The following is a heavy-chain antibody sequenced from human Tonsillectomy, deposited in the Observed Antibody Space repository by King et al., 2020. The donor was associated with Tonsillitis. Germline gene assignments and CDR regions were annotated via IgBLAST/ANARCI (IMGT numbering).Heavy chain of an antibody. CDR1: GFTFSSYA. CDR2: ISGSGGST. CDR3: AKAITMIVVVILDY. D-gene: IGHD3-22*01. Sequence: VQLVESGGGLVQPGGSLRLSCAASGFTFSSYAMSWVRQAPGKGLEWVSAISGSGGSTYYAESVKGRCTISRDNSKNTLYLQMNSLRAEDTAVYYCAKAITMIVVVILDYWGQGTLVTVSS. J-gene: IGHJ4*02. V-gene: IGHV3-23*04.